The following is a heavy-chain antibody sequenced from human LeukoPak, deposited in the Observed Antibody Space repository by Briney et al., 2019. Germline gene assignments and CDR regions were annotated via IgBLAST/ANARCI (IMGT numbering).Heavy chain of an antibody. Sequence: GGSLRLSCTASGFTFGDYAMSWVRQAPGKGLEWVGFIRSKAYGGTTEYAASVKGKFTISRDDSKSIAYPQMNSLKTKDTAVYYCSRGGGSSAWYRNYWGQGTLVTVSS. D-gene: IGHD6-19*01. CDR3: SRGGGSSAWYRNY. V-gene: IGHV3-49*04. J-gene: IGHJ4*02. CDR2: IRSKAYGGTT. CDR1: GFTFGDYA.